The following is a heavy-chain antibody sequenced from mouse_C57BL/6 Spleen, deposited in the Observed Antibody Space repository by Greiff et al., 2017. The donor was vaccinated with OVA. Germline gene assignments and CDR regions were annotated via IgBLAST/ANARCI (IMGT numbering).Heavy chain of an antibody. J-gene: IGHJ1*03. CDR3: ARGLGRGWYFDV. CDR1: GYTFTSYW. V-gene: IGHV1-53*01. Sequence: QVQLQQPGPELVKPGASVKLSCKASGYTFTSYWMHWVKQRPGQGLEWIGNINPSNGGTNYNEKFKSKATLTVDKSSSTAYMQLSSLTSEDSAVYYCARGLGRGWYFDVWGTGTTVTVSS. CDR2: INPSNGGT. D-gene: IGHD4-1*01.